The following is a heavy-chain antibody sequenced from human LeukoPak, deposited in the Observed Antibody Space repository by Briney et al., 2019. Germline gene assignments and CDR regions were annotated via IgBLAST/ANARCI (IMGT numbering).Heavy chain of an antibody. CDR1: GFAFSSFS. CDR2: LKEDGTEE. J-gene: IGHJ3*02. D-gene: IGHD1-7*01. V-gene: IGHV3-7*03. Sequence: PGRSLRLSCAASGFAFSSFSMSWVRQAPGKGLEWVANLKEDGTEEEYLDSVKGRFTIFRDNAKNSLDLQMNSLRAEDTAVYYCAKQKGYWNYDAFDIWGQGTMVTVSS. CDR3: AKQKGYWNYDAFDI.